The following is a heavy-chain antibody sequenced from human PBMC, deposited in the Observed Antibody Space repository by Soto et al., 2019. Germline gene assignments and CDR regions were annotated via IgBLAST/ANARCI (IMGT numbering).Heavy chain of an antibody. Sequence: ASVKVSCKASGYTFTGYYMHWVRQAPGQGLEWMGWINPNSGGTNYAQKFQGWVTMTRDTSISTAYMELSRLRSEDTAVYYCARDRVTMVRMGFHTNYYYGMDVWGQGTTVTVSS. CDR2: INPNSGGT. J-gene: IGHJ6*02. CDR3: ARDRVTMVRMGFHTNYYYGMDV. V-gene: IGHV1-2*04. CDR1: GYTFTGYY. D-gene: IGHD3-10*01.